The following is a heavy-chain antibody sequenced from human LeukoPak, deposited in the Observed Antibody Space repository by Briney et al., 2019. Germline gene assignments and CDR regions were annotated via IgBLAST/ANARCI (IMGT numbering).Heavy chain of an antibody. CDR1: GSSISSYY. D-gene: IGHD4-17*01. Sequence: KPSETLSLTCTVSGSSISSYYWSWIRQPAGKGLEWIGRIYTSGSTNYNPSLKSRVTMSVDTSKNQFSLKLSSVTAADTAVYYCARDGYGDSLMSYYFDYWGQGTLVTVSS. J-gene: IGHJ4*02. CDR3: ARDGYGDSLMSYYFDY. V-gene: IGHV4-4*07. CDR2: IYTSGST.